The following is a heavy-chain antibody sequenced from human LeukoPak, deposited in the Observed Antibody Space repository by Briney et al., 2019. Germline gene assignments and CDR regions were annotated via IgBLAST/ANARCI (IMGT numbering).Heavy chain of an antibody. D-gene: IGHD3-22*01. CDR2: IYSGGST. V-gene: IGHV3-66*01. Sequence: PGGSLRLSCAASGFSVSSYYMSWVRQAPGKGLEWVSVIYSGGSTYYADSVEGRFTVSRDNSKNIVYLQMNSLRAEDTAVYYCARDKDSSSSLDYWGQGTLVTVSS. J-gene: IGHJ4*02. CDR3: ARDKDSSSSLDY. CDR1: GFSVSSYY.